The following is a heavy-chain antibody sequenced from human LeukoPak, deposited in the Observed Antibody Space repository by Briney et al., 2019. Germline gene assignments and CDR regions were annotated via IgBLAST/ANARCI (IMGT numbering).Heavy chain of an antibody. CDR2: IRYDGSNK. CDR1: GFTFSSYG. CDR3: AKAGDIVVVVAATLLDY. V-gene: IGHV3-30*02. D-gene: IGHD2-15*01. Sequence: PGGSLRLSCAASGFTFSSYGMHWVRQAPGKGLEWVAFIRYDGSNKYYADSVKGRFTISRDNSKNTLYLQMNSLRAEDTAVYYCAKAGDIVVVVAATLLDYWGQGTLVTVSS. J-gene: IGHJ4*02.